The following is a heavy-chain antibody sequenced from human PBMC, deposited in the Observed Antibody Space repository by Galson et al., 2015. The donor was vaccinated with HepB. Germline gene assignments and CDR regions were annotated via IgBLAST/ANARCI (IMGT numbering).Heavy chain of an antibody. J-gene: IGHJ5*02. CDR1: GYTFTSYG. V-gene: IGHV1-18*04. D-gene: IGHD2-2*02. Sequence: SVKVSCKASGYTFTSYGISWVRQAPGQGLEWMGWISAYNGNTNYAQKLQGRVTMTTDTSTSTAYMELRSLRSDDTAVYYCARTSYCSSTSCYSGGGWFDPWGQGTLVTVSS. CDR3: ARTSYCSSTSCYSGGGWFDP. CDR2: ISAYNGNT.